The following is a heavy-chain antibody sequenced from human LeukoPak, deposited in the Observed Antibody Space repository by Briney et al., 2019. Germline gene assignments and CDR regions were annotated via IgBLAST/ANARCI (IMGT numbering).Heavy chain of an antibody. J-gene: IGHJ4*02. CDR2: ISSSSSYI. CDR1: GFTFSSYG. Sequence: PGGTLRLSCAASGFTFSSYGMSWVRQAPGKGLEWVSSISSSSSYIYYADSVKGRFTISRDNAKNSLYLQMNSLRAEDTAVYYCARGSSDYLLDYWGQGTLVTVSS. D-gene: IGHD4-17*01. CDR3: ARGSSDYLLDY. V-gene: IGHV3-21*01.